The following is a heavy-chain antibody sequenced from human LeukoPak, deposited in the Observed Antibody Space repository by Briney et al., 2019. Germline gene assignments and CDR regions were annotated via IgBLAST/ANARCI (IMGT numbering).Heavy chain of an antibody. D-gene: IGHD3-22*01. J-gene: IGHJ4*02. Sequence: SETLSLTSTVSGGSISSYYWSWIRQPPGKGLEWIGYIYYSGSTNYNPSLKSRVTISVDTSKNQFSLKLSSVTAADTAVYYCARGNRSGNGLLFDYWGQGTLVTVSS. CDR2: IYYSGST. CDR3: ARGNRSGNGLLFDY. V-gene: IGHV4-59*01. CDR1: GGSISSYY.